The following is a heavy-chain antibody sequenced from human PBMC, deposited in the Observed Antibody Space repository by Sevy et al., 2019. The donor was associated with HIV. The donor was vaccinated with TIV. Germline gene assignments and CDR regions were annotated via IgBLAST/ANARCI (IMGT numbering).Heavy chain of an antibody. CDR3: ARESGLAARNDAFDI. D-gene: IGHD6-6*01. CDR2: IYSGGST. CDR1: GFTVSSNY. V-gene: IGHV3-53*01. J-gene: IGHJ3*02. Sequence: GGSLRLSCAASGFTVSSNYMSWVRQAPGKGLEWVSVIYSGGSTYYADSVKGRFTISRDNSKNTLYLQMNSLRAEDTAVYYCARESGLAARNDAFDIWGQGTMVTVSS.